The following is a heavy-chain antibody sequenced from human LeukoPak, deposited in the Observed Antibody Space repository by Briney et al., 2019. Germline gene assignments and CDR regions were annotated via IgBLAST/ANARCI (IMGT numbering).Heavy chain of an antibody. Sequence: SQTLSLTCAISGDSVSSNSVAWHWIRQSPSRGLEWLGRTYFRSKWYNDYAVSVRSRITINPDTSENRFSLQLNSVTPEDTAVYYCARGGVTTVTPDYWGQGTLVTVSS. CDR1: GDSVSSNSVA. D-gene: IGHD4-17*01. J-gene: IGHJ4*02. V-gene: IGHV6-1*01. CDR3: ARGGVTTVTPDY. CDR2: TYFRSKWYN.